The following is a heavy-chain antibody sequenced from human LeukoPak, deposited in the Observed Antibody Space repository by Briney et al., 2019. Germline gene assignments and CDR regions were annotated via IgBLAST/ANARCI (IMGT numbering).Heavy chain of an antibody. J-gene: IGHJ5*01. V-gene: IGHV3-20*04. CDR3: ARDGVGWFDY. CDR1: GFTFDDYG. CDR2: INWDGGSK. D-gene: IGHD1-26*01. Sequence: GGSLRLSCAASGFTFDDYGMNWVRQAPGKGLEWVSGINWDGGSKGYADSVKGRFTISRDNAKNSLYLQVNSLRAEDTALYYCARDGVGWFDYWGQGTLVTVSS.